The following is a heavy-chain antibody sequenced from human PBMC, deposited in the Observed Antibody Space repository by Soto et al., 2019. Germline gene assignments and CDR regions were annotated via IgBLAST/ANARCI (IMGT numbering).Heavy chain of an antibody. CDR3: ARDSSAWPNYFDS. Sequence: GGSLRVSCVASGFSINTHALTWVRQSPGKGLEWVSSFSGRSGDTYYAASVKGRFTISGDSSKNTVILQMNNLRADDTALYYCARDSSAWPNYFDSWGQGIQVTVSS. D-gene: IGHD6-19*01. CDR1: GFSINTHA. CDR2: FSGRSGDT. V-gene: IGHV3-23*01. J-gene: IGHJ4*02.